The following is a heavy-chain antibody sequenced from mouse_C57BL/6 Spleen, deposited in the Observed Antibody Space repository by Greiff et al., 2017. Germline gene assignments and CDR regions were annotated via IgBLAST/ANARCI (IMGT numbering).Heavy chain of an antibody. Sequence: VQLQQPGAELVRPGTSVKLSCKASGYTFTSYWMHWVKQRPGQGLEWIGVIDPSDSYTNYNQKFKGKATLTVDTSSSTAYMQLSSLTSEDSAVYYCAREDTTVVEYYFDYWGQGTTLTVSS. CDR1: GYTFTSYW. D-gene: IGHD1-1*01. CDR2: IDPSDSYT. V-gene: IGHV1-59*01. J-gene: IGHJ2*01. CDR3: AREDTTVVEYYFDY.